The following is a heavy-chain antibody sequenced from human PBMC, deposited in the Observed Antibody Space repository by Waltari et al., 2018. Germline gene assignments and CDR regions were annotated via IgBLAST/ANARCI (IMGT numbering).Heavy chain of an antibody. Sequence: QVQLVQSGAEVKKPGAAVSVSCKASGYTFTGYYIHWGRQAPGQGLERMGRINPNTGDTKFAQNFRVRVTMTRDTSISTAYMELSGLRSDDTAMYFCARREHFGDSLDYWGQGTLVAVSS. CDR2: INPNTGDT. V-gene: IGHV1-2*06. D-gene: IGHD3-16*01. CDR1: GYTFTGYY. CDR3: ARREHFGDSLDY. J-gene: IGHJ4*02.